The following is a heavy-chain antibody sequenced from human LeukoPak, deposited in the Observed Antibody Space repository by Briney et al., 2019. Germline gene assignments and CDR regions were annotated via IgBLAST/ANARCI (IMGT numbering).Heavy chain of an antibody. CDR3: AKGHASSFYYGIDV. D-gene: IGHD3-16*01. V-gene: IGHV3-23*01. CDR1: GFTFSTHA. CDR2: IIGSGDST. J-gene: IGHJ6*02. Sequence: GGSLRLSCAASGFTFSTHAMSWVRQAPGKGLEWVSVIIGSGDSTYYADSVKGRFTISRDNPKNTLYLQMNSLRAEDTAVYYCAKGHASSFYYGIDVWGRGTTVTVSS.